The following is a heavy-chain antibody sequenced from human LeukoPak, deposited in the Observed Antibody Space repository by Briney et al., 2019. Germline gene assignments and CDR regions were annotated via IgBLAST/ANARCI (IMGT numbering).Heavy chain of an antibody. V-gene: IGHV5-51*01. CDR2: IYPYDSDT. Sequence: GESLKISCKASGYSFTSYWIGWVRQMPGKGLEWMGIIYPYDSDTRYSPSFQGQVTISADKSISTAYLQWSNLKASDTAMYYCARHIGYSAWNPDYWGQGTRVTVSS. D-gene: IGHD5-12*01. CDR3: ARHIGYSAWNPDY. CDR1: GYSFTSYW. J-gene: IGHJ4*01.